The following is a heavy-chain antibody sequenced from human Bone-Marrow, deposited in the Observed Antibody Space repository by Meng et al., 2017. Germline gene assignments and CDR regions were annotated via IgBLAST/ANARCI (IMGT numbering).Heavy chain of an antibody. D-gene: IGHD2-2*01. J-gene: IGHJ4*02. V-gene: IGHV4-34*01. CDR3: ARGTVVVPAEDHYSGYVFDY. Sequence: VQPTQRGARLFKTSANLSLTCAVYGGSFSGYYWSWIRQPPGKGLEWIGEINHSGSTNYNPSLKSRVTISVDTSKNQFSLKLSSVTAADTAVYYCARGTVVVPAEDHYSGYVFDYWGQGTLVTVSS. CDR2: INHSGST. CDR1: GGSFSGYY.